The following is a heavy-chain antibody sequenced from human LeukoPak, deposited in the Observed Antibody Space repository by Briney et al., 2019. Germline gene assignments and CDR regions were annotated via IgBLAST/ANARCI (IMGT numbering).Heavy chain of an antibody. CDR1: GFTFSNYW. Sequence: GGSLRLSCAASGFTFSNYWMHWVRPAPGKGLMWVSRINIDGTTTKYADSVEGRFTISRDNAKNTVYLQMNSLRAEDTAVYYCARDPSSGYYTFDYWGQGTLVTVSS. CDR2: INIDGTTT. J-gene: IGHJ4*02. V-gene: IGHV3-74*01. D-gene: IGHD3-22*01. CDR3: ARDPSSGYYTFDY.